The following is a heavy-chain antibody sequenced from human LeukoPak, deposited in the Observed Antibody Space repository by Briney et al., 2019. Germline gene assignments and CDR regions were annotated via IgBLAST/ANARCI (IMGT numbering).Heavy chain of an antibody. CDR1: GGSISSSSVY. CDR2: ISYSGSTT. J-gene: IGHJ6*02. D-gene: IGHD5-12*01. CDR3: ASCEAPITPPPYGFDV. Sequence: KTSETLSLTCTVSGGSISSSSVYWGWIRQPPGKGLEWIATISYSGSTTSYNPSLKSRVSISLDTSKNQFSLKLTSVTAADTAVYYCASCEAPITPPPYGFDVWGQGTEVTVSS. V-gene: IGHV4-39*07.